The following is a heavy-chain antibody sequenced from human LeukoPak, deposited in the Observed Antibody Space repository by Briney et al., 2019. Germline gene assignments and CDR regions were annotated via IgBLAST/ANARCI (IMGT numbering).Heavy chain of an antibody. J-gene: IGHJ4*02. D-gene: IGHD3-10*01. CDR2: ISASGGNT. Sequence: GGSLRLSCAASGLTFSSYGMSWVRQVPGKGLEWVSGISASGGNTYHADSVKGRFTMSRDNSKNMLYLQMKSLRAEDTAIYYCATLMGVVRGITIGYLGYWGQGTLVTVSP. V-gene: IGHV3-23*01. CDR1: GLTFSSYG. CDR3: ATLMGVVRGITIGYLGY.